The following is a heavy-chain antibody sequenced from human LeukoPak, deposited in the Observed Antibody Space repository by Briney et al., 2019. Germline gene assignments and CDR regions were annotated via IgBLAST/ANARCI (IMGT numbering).Heavy chain of an antibody. V-gene: IGHV3-23*01. D-gene: IGHD3-22*01. Sequence: GGSLRLSCAASGFTFSSYAMSWVRQDPGKGLQWVSSITSSGDGTYYADSVKGRFTISRDNSENMLYLQMNSLRVEDTAVYFCAKDRPNYYGSNGHYYRRDGDYWGQGTLVTVSS. CDR1: GFTFSSYA. J-gene: IGHJ4*02. CDR2: ITSSGDGT. CDR3: AKDRPNYYGSNGHYYRRDGDY.